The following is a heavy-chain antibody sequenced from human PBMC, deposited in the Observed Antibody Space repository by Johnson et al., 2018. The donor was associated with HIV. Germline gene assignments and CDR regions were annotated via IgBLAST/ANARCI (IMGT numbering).Heavy chain of an antibody. CDR1: GFTFSSYG. V-gene: IGHV3-30*02. D-gene: IGHD3-22*01. J-gene: IGHJ3*02. Sequence: QVQLVESGGGVVQPGGSLRLSCAASGFTFSSYGMHWVRQAPGKGLEWVAFIRYDGSDKHYADSVKGRFTISRDNSRNTVYLQMNSLRVEDTAVYYCAKGCRWLLERTYAFDIWGQGTMVTVSS. CDR2: IRYDGSDK. CDR3: AKGCRWLLERTYAFDI.